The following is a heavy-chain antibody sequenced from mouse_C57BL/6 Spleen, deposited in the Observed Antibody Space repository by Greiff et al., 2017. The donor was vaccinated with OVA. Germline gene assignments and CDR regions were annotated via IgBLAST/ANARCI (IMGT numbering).Heavy chain of an antibody. J-gene: IGHJ3*01. V-gene: IGHV3-6*01. Sequence: ESGPGLVKPSQSLSLTCSVTGYSITSGYYWNWIRQFPGNKLEWMGYISYDGSNNYNPSLKNRISITRDTSKNQFFLKLNSVTTEDTATYYCARETTAQGFAYWGQGTLVTVSA. CDR1: GYSITSGYY. CDR2: ISYDGSN. CDR3: ARETTAQGFAY. D-gene: IGHD3-2*02.